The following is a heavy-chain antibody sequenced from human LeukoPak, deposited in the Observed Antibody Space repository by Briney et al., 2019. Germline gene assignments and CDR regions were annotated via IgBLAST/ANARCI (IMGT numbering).Heavy chain of an antibody. Sequence: GGSLRLSCAASGFTFSSYGMHWVRQAPGKGLEWVAVISYDGSNKYYADSVKGRLTISRDNSKNTLYLQMNSLRAEDTAVYYCAKGSAQVAFDIWGQGTMVTVSS. V-gene: IGHV3-30*18. J-gene: IGHJ3*02. CDR2: ISYDGSNK. CDR1: GFTFSSYG. CDR3: AKGSAQVAFDI.